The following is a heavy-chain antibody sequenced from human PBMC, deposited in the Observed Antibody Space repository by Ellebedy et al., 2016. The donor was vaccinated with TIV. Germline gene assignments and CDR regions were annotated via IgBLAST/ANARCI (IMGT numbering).Heavy chain of an antibody. V-gene: IGHV3-7*01. Sequence: GESLKISCAASGFNFRSYWMALVRQAPGKGLEWVAKIRQEGDEIYYVESVTGRFTISRDNAKNSLFLQMNSLRVEDTAVYYCARRASYGDYAVQVNPWFDPWGQGTLVTVSS. CDR1: GFNFRSYW. CDR3: ARRASYGDYAVQVNPWFDP. CDR2: IRQEGDEI. D-gene: IGHD4-17*01. J-gene: IGHJ5*02.